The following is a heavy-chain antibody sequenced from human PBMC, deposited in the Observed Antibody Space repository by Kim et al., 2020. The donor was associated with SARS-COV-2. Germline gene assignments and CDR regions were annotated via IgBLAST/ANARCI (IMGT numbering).Heavy chain of an antibody. CDR3: ARWTYYDFWSGSSFDS. CDR2: IKQDGSEK. V-gene: IGHV3-7*01. D-gene: IGHD3-3*01. Sequence: GGSLRLSCAASGFTFSSYWMSWVRQAPGKGLEWVANIKQDGSEKYYVDFVKGRFTISRDNAKNSLYLQMNSLKAEDTAVYYCARWTYYDFWSGSSFDSWGQGTLVTVSS. CDR1: GFTFSSYW. J-gene: IGHJ4*02.